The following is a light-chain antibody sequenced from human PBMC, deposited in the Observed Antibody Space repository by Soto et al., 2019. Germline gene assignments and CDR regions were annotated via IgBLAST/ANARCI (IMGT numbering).Light chain of an antibody. V-gene: IGLV3-27*01. J-gene: IGLJ2*01. Sequence: SYELTQPSSVSVSPGQTARITCSGDVPARKNARWFQHKPGQAPLLVIYRNTERPSGIPERFSASTSGTTATLTISGAHVEDEADYYCYSAADDTGFFGGGTKVTVL. CDR2: RNT. CDR3: YSAADDTGF. CDR1: VPARKN.